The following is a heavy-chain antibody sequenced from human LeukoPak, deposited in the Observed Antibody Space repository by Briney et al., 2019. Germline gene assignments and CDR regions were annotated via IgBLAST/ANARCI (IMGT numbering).Heavy chain of an antibody. CDR2: IYYTGST. D-gene: IGHD2-15*01. CDR3: ARDLPYCSGGSCYHSN. V-gene: IGHV4-59*01. CDR1: GGSISSYY. J-gene: IGHJ4*02. Sequence: SETLSLTCTVSGGSISSYYWSWIRQPPGKGLEWIGYIYYTGSTNYNPSLKSRVTISVDTSKNQFSLKLSSVTAADTAVYYCARDLPYCSGGSCYHSNWGQGTLVTVSS.